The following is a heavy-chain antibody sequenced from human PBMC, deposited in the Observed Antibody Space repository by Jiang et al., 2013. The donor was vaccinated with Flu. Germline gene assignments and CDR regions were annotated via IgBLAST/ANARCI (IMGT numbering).Heavy chain of an antibody. V-gene: IGHV4-34*01. Sequence: LLKPSETLSLTCAVYGGSFSGYYWSWIRQPPGKGLEWIGEINHSGSTNYNPSLKSRVTISVDTSKNQFSLKLSSVTAADTAVYYCARNERDFWSGSFYYYGMDVWGQGDHGHRLL. CDR3: ARNERDFWSGSFYYYGMDV. CDR1: GGSFSGYY. D-gene: IGHD3-3*01. CDR2: INHSGST. J-gene: IGHJ6*02.